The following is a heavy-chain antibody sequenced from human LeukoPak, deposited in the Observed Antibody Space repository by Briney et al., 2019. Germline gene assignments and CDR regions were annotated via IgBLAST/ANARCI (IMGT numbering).Heavy chain of an antibody. Sequence: SQTLSLTCTVSGGSISSGDYFWSWIRQPPGKGLEWIGCIYYSGSAYYNPSLKSRVTISVDTSKNQFSLKLSPVTAADTAVYYRARDPHYHDRSGSFVWGQGTMVTVSS. CDR2: IYYSGSA. CDR3: ARDPHYHDRSGSFV. CDR1: GGSISSGDYF. J-gene: IGHJ3*01. V-gene: IGHV4-30-4*08. D-gene: IGHD3-22*01.